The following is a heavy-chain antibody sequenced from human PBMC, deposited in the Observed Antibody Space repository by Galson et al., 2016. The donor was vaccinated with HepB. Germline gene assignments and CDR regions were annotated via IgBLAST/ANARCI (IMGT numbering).Heavy chain of an antibody. CDR2: IHSSANA. V-gene: IGHV4-39*01. Sequence: SETLSLTCTVSGDSFRTSNYAWGWIRQPPRRGLEWIGTIHSSANAYYYPSLRSRFTLSVDTPNNQFSLKVVSLTAADTAVYYCARRRPATNPHYFDFWGQGILVTVSS. CDR3: ARRRPATNPHYFDF. D-gene: IGHD1-26*01. J-gene: IGHJ4*02. CDR1: GDSFRTSNYA.